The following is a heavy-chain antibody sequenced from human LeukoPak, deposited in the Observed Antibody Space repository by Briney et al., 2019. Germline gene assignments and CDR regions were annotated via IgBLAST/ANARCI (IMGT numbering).Heavy chain of an antibody. Sequence: PGGSLRLSCAASGFTFSSYSMNWVRQAPGKGLEWASSISSSSSYIYYADSVKGRFTISRDNAKNSLYPRMNSLRAEDTAVYYCARDQWLVNWGQGTLVTVSS. V-gene: IGHV3-21*01. CDR3: ARDQWLVN. CDR2: ISSSSSYI. CDR1: GFTFSSYS. J-gene: IGHJ4*02. D-gene: IGHD6-19*01.